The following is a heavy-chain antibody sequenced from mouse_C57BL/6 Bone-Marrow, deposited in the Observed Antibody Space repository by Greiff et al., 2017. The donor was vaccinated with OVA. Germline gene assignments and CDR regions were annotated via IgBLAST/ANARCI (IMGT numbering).Heavy chain of an antibody. D-gene: IGHD1-1*01. CDR2: ISSGGSYT. J-gene: IGHJ2*01. Sequence: EVKLVESGGDLVKPGGSLTLSCAASGFTFSSYGMSWVRQTPDKRLEWVATISSGGSYTYYPASVKGRFTISRDNAKNTLYLQMSSLKSEDTAMDDCARQDYYGSSFDYWGQGTTLTVSS. V-gene: IGHV5-6*01. CDR1: GFTFSSYG. CDR3: ARQDYYGSSFDY.